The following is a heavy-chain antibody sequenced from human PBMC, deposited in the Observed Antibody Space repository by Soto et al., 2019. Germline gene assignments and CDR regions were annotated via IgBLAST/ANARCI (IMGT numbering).Heavy chain of an antibody. CDR3: ARDKGTIFGVVNDAFDI. CDR1: GDSFNRFA. J-gene: IGHJ3*02. V-gene: IGHV1-69*01. CDR2: IIPVFGTT. Sequence: QVQLVQSGAEVKEPGSSVKVSCKASGDSFNRFALSWVRQAPGQGLEWMGGIIPVFGTTKYAESFEGRVTMTADESTSTAYLELSSLRFEDTAVYFCARDKGTIFGVVNDAFDIWGQGTLVTVSS. D-gene: IGHD3-3*01.